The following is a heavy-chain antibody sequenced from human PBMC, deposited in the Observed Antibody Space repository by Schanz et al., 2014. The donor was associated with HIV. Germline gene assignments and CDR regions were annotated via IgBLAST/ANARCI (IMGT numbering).Heavy chain of an antibody. J-gene: IGHJ4*02. Sequence: QVQLVQSGPEVKKPGASVRVSCETSGYTFSDYDINWVRQAPGQGLEWMGWVNPNNDDTDYAQKFQGRVTMTRDTSTSTAYMELSSLRSEDTAVYYCARGRETVTTYFDFWGQGTLVTVSS. CDR1: GYTFSDYD. CDR3: ARGRETVTTYFDF. D-gene: IGHD4-17*01. CDR2: VNPNNDDT. V-gene: IGHV1-8*02.